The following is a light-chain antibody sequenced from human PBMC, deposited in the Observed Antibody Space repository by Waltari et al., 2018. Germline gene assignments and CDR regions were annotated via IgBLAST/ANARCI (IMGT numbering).Light chain of an antibody. J-gene: IGLJ2*01. V-gene: IGLV3-19*01. Sequence: SSELTQDPAVSVAMGQTVRITCQGDSLRSYYASWYQQRPGQAPRLVMYDKNNRPSGVPVRFSGSSSNNTASLTITGAQAEDEASYYCHSRDASGVGGSFGGGTKLTVL. CDR1: SLRSYY. CDR2: DKN. CDR3: HSRDASGVGGS.